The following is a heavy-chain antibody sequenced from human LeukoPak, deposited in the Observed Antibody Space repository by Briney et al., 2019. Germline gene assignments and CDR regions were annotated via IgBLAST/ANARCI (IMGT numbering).Heavy chain of an antibody. CDR2: INSDGSST. CDR1: GFTFSSYW. J-gene: IGHJ4*02. CDR3: ARAPDSFSPIAAAGPDY. D-gene: IGHD6-13*01. V-gene: IGHV3-74*01. Sequence: GGSLRLSCAASGFTFSSYWMHWVRQAPGKGLVWVSRINSDGSSTSYADSVKGRFTISRDNAKNTLYLQMNSLSAEDTAVYYCARAPDSFSPIAAAGPDYWGQGTLVTVSS.